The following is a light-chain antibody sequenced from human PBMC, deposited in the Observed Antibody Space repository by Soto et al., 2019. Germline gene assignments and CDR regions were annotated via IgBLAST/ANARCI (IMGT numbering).Light chain of an antibody. CDR1: SSNIGRNS. CDR3: ATWDDSLNGVV. CDR2: TNN. Sequence: QPVLTQPPSASGTPGQRVTMSCSGSSSNIGRNSVYWYQQFPGMAPRLLIYTNNQRPSGVPDRFSGSKSGTSASLAISGTRSEDEADYYCATWDDSLNGVVFGGGTKVTVL. J-gene: IGLJ3*02. V-gene: IGLV1-47*02.